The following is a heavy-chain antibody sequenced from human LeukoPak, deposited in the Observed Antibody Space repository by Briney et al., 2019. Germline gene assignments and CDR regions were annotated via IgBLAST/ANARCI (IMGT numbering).Heavy chain of an antibody. J-gene: IGHJ1*01. CDR3: AKDQGSALDILTD. CDR2: IRYDGSNK. CDR1: GFTFSSYG. D-gene: IGHD3-9*01. V-gene: IGHV3-30*02. Sequence: GGSLRLSCAASGFTFSSYGMHWVRQAPGKGLEWVAFIRYDGSNKYYADSVKGRFTISRDNSKNTLYLQMNSLRAEDTAVYYCAKDQGSALDILTDWGQGTLVTVSS.